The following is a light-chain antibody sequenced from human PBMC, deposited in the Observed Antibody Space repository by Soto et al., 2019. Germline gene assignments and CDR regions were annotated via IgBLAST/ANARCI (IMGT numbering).Light chain of an antibody. J-gene: IGLJ2*01. CDR2: YDD. Sequence: QSVLTQPPSVSEAPGQTVTISCSGTTPNTRNNAVNWYQHLPGKAPKLLVYYDDLLPSGVSGRFSGDKSGTSASLAINGLQFEDEADYYCAAWDDRLSGVVFGGGTKVTVL. V-gene: IGLV1-36*01. CDR1: TPNTRNNA. CDR3: AAWDDRLSGVV.